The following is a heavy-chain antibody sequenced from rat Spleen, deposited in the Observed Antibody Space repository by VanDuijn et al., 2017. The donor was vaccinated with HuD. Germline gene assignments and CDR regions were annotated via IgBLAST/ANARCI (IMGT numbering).Heavy chain of an antibody. D-gene: IGHD1-4*01. V-gene: IGHV5S13*01. Sequence: EVQLVESGGGLVQPGRSLKLSCAASGFTYSNYVMAWVRQAPTKGLEWVASISTGGGNTYYRDSVKGRFTISRDNAKNTLYLQMDSLRSEDTATYYCAKDMNYPGPFDYWGQGVMVTVSS. CDR1: GFTYSNYV. CDR2: ISTGGGNT. J-gene: IGHJ2*01. CDR3: AKDMNYPGPFDY.